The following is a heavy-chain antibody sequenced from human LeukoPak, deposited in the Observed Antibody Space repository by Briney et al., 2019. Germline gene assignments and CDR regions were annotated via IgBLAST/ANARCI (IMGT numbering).Heavy chain of an antibody. V-gene: IGHV3-73*01. D-gene: IGHD2-15*01. CDR1: GFIFSGSA. CDR2: IDKKDKGYATAT. J-gene: IGHJ4*02. CDR3: ARDGGYCSGGSCYSLFDY. Sequence: PGGSLKLSCAASGFIFSGSAIHWVRQSSGKGLEWVGQIDKKDKGYATATAYAASVKGRFTISRDDSINTAYLQMNSLRAEDTAVYYCARDGGYCSGGSCYSLFDYWGQGTLVTVSS.